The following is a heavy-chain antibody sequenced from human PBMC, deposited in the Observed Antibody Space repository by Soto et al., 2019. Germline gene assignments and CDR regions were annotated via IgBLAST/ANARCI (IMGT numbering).Heavy chain of an antibody. Sequence: SGDYYWSWIRQPPGKGLEWIGYIYYSGSTYYNPSLKSRVTISVDTSKNQFSLKLSSVTAADTAVYYCARLGDSSGYYYSMVYWGQGTLVTVSS. CDR3: ARLGDSSGYYYSMVY. CDR1: SGDYY. D-gene: IGHD3-22*01. CDR2: IYYSGST. V-gene: IGHV4-30-4*01. J-gene: IGHJ4*02.